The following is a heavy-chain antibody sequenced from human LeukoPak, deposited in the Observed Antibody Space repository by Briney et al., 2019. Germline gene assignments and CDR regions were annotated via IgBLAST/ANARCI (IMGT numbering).Heavy chain of an antibody. D-gene: IGHD3-10*01. CDR2: ISGSGGST. V-gene: IGHV3-23*01. J-gene: IGHJ3*02. Sequence: GGSLRLSCAASGFTFSSYAMSWVRQAPGKGLEWVSAISGSGGSTYYADSVKGRFTISRDSFKNTLYLQMNSLRPEDTAVYYCAKEGDYYGSGSYRDGFDIWGQGTRATVSS. CDR1: GFTFSSYA. CDR3: AKEGDYYGSGSYRDGFDI.